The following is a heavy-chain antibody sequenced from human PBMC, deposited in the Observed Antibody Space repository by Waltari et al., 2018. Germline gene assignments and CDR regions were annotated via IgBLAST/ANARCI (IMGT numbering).Heavy chain of an antibody. CDR1: GGSIRSYY. J-gene: IGHJ4*02. Sequence: QVQLQESGPGLVKPSETLSLTSPVSGGSIRSYYWGRLRQPPGKGLEWIGDIYYSGSTNYNPALKSRVTISVDTSKNQFSLKLSSVTAADTAVYYCATLYGGPYYFDYWGQGTLVTVSS. CDR2: IYYSGST. CDR3: ATLYGGPYYFDY. D-gene: IGHD4-17*01. V-gene: IGHV4-59*01.